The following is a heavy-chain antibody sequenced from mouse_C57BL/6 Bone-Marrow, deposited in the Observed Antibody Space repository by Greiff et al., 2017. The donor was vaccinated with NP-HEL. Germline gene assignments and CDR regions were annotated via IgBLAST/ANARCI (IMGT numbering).Heavy chain of an antibody. V-gene: IGHV1-64*01. CDR1: GYTFTSYW. J-gene: IGHJ3*01. Sequence: QVQLQQPGAELVKPGASVKLSCKASGYTFTSYWMHWVKQRPGQGLEWIGMIHPNSGSTNYNEKFKSKATLTVDKSSSTAYMQLSSLTSEDSAVYYCASYYDYAVRFAYWGKGTLVTVSA. CDR2: IHPNSGST. D-gene: IGHD2-4*01. CDR3: ASYYDYAVRFAY.